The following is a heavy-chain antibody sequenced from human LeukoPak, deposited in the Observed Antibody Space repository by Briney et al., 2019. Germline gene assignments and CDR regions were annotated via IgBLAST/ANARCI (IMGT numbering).Heavy chain of an antibody. J-gene: IGHJ4*02. CDR2: ISGSGVST. V-gene: IGHV3-23*01. D-gene: IGHD5-18*01. CDR1: GFTLSGYA. Sequence: GGSLRLSCAASGFTLSGYAMSWVRQAPGKGLDWVSAISGSGVSTYYADSVKGRLTISRDNSKNTLYLQMNRLRAEDTAVYYCAKERVRSSGPYFDYWGQGTLVTVSS. CDR3: AKERVRSSGPYFDY.